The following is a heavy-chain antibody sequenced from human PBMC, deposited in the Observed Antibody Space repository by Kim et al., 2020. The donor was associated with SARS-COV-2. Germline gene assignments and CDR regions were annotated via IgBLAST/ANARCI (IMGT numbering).Heavy chain of an antibody. Sequence: NPTYAQGFTGRFVFSLDTSVSTAYLQISSLKAEDTAVYYCARADPIPPFDYWGQGTLVTVSS. V-gene: IGHV7-4-1*02. J-gene: IGHJ4*02. CDR2: NP. D-gene: IGHD2-2*02. CDR3: ARADPIPPFDY.